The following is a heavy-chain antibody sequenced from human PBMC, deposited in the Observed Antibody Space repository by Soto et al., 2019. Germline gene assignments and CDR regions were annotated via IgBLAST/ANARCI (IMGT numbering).Heavy chain of an antibody. J-gene: IGHJ6*02. CDR1: GDSVSSNSAA. Sequence: SQTLSLTCAISGDSVSSNSAAWNWIRRSPSRGLEWLGRTYYRSKWYSDYAVSVKSRITINPDTSKNQFSLQLNSVTPEDTAVYYCARVTETEPFDYYYYYGMDVWGQGTTVTVSS. D-gene: IGHD4-4*01. CDR3: ARVTETEPFDYYYYYGMDV. CDR2: TYYRSKWYS. V-gene: IGHV6-1*01.